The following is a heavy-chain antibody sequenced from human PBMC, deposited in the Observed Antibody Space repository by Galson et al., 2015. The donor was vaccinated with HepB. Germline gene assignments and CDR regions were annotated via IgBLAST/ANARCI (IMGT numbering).Heavy chain of an antibody. D-gene: IGHD3-22*01. CDR1: GYSFTSYW. CDR3: ARLDYYDSSGYSPDAFDI. J-gene: IGHJ3*02. V-gene: IGHV5-51*01. CDR2: IYPGDSDT. Sequence: QSGAEVKKPGESLKISCKGSGYSFTSYWIGWVRQMPGKGLEWMGIIYPGDSDTRYSPSFQGQVTISADKSISTAYLQWSSLKASDTAMYYCARLDYYDSSGYSPDAFDIWGQGTMVTVSS.